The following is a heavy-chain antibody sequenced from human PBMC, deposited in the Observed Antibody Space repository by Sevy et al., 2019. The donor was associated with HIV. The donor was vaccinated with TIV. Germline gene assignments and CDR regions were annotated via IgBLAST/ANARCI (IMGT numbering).Heavy chain of an antibody. CDR2: IKQDGSEN. V-gene: IGHV3-7*01. Sequence: GGSLRLSCAASGFIFSSYWMSWVRQAPGKGLEWVANIKQDGSENYYVDSVKGRFTISRDNAKNSVYLEMNSPRDEDTAVYYCAREVCGSGSKWGQGTLVNVSS. CDR3: AREVCGSGSK. CDR1: GFIFSSYW. D-gene: IGHD3-10*01. J-gene: IGHJ4*02.